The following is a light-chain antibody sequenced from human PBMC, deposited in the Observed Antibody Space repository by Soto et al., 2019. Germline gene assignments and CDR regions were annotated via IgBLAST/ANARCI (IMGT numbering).Light chain of an antibody. Sequence: EVVMSQSPASLSASPGERVTLSCSASQNIRSSLAWYQQRPGQAPRLLIYDASTRATGIPPRFSGGGSGTDFTLTISDVQPEDFALYYCHQRQSWPRTFGQGTKVDIK. J-gene: IGKJ1*01. CDR2: DAS. CDR3: HQRQSWPRT. V-gene: IGKV3-15*01. CDR1: QNIRSS.